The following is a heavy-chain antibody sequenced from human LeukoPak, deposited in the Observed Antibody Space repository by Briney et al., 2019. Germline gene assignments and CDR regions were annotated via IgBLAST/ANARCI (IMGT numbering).Heavy chain of an antibody. J-gene: IGHJ2*01. CDR2: ISSSSRYI. Sequence: GGSLRLSCAASGFTFSSYSMNWVRQAPGKGLEWVSSISSSSRYIYHADSVKGRFTISRDNAKNSLYLQMNSLRAEDTAVYYCARSEGSGYYVWYFDLWGRGTLVTVSS. CDR1: GFTFSSYS. V-gene: IGHV3-21*01. CDR3: ARSEGSGYYVWYFDL. D-gene: IGHD3-22*01.